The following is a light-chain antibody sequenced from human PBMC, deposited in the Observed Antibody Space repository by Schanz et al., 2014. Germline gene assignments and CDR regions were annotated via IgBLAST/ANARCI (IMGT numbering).Light chain of an antibody. V-gene: IGKV3-20*01. Sequence: EVVLTQSPGSLSLSPGERATLSCRASQSVSSSYLAWYQQKPGQAPRLLIYGASSRATGIPDRFSGSGSGTDFTLTISSLQAEDVAVYYCQEYLSSYTSGQGTYLEIK. J-gene: IGKJ2*01. CDR1: QSVSSSY. CDR2: GAS. CDR3: QEYLSSYT.